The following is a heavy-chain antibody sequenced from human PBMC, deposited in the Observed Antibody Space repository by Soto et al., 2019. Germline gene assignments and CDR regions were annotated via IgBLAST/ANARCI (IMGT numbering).Heavy chain of an antibody. CDR3: SAAAGDY. CDR1: GVSISSSSYY. V-gene: IGHV4-39*01. J-gene: IGHJ4*02. D-gene: IGHD6-13*01. Sequence: PSETLSLTCTVSGVSISSSSYYWGWIRQPPGKGLEWIGSIYYSGSTYYNPSLKSRVTISVDTSKNQFSLKLSSVTAADTAVYYCSAAAGDYWGQGTLVTVSS. CDR2: IYYSGST.